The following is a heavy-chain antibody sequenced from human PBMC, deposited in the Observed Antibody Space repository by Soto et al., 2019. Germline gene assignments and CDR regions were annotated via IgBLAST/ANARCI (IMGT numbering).Heavy chain of an antibody. Sequence: PGESLKISCKGSGYSFTSYWIGCVRQMPGKGLEWMGIIYPGDSDTRYSPSFQGQVTISADKSISTAYLQWSSLKASDTAMYYCARPSSVVTAGYGMEVWGQGTTVTVSS. CDR1: GYSFTSYW. J-gene: IGHJ6*02. D-gene: IGHD2-15*01. V-gene: IGHV5-51*01. CDR3: ARPSSVVTAGYGMEV. CDR2: IYPGDSDT.